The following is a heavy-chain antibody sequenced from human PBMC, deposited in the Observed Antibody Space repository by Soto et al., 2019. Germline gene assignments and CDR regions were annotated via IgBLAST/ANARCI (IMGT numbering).Heavy chain of an antibody. V-gene: IGHV5-51*01. Sequence: GESLKISCKGSGYSFTSYWIGWVRQMPGKGLEWMGIIYPGDSDTRYSPSFQGQVTISADKSISTAYLQWSSLKASDTAMYYCASLLGYCSGGSCSRAFDIWGQGTMVTVSS. J-gene: IGHJ3*02. CDR1: GYSFTSYW. CDR3: ASLLGYCSGGSCSRAFDI. D-gene: IGHD2-15*01. CDR2: IYPGDSDT.